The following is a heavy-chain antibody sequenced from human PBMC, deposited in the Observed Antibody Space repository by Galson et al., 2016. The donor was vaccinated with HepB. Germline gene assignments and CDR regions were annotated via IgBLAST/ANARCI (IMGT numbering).Heavy chain of an antibody. CDR1: GDSFNASY. V-gene: IGHV4-34*01. CDR2: VNHRGFT. Sequence: SETLSLTCGVYGDSFNASYWSWIRQPPGKGLAWIGEVNHRGFTKYSTSVKSRVTISVDTSKNQFSLKLTSLTAADTAVYYCARVVVAATNWIDPWGQGTLVTVSS. CDR3: ARVVVAATNWIDP. J-gene: IGHJ5*02. D-gene: IGHD2-15*01.